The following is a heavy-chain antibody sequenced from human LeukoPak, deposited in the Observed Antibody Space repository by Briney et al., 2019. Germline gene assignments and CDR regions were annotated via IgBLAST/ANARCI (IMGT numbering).Heavy chain of an antibody. CDR2: IYTSGST. CDR3: ARRAGYDNWFDP. J-gene: IGHJ5*02. CDR1: GGSISSYY. D-gene: IGHD1-1*01. Sequence: PSETLSLTCTVSGGSISSYYWSWIRQPPGKGLEWIGYIYTSGSTNYNPSLKSRVTISADTSKNQFSLKLSSVTAADTAVYYCARRAGYDNWFDPWGQGTLVTVSS. V-gene: IGHV4-4*09.